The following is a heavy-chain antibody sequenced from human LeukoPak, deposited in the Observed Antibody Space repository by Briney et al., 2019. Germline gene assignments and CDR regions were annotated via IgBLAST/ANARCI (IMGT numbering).Heavy chain of an antibody. CDR2: IWYDASDK. J-gene: IGHJ4*02. V-gene: IGHV3-33*06. CDR3: AKPTRGGGGSFLIDH. Sequence: PGGSLRLSCAPSGFTFSDYAMHWVRQAPGKGLEWVAVIWYDASDKYYGDSVKGRFTISRDNSKNTLYLEMDSLRVEDTAVYFCAKPTRGGGGSFLIDHWGQGTLVTVSS. D-gene: IGHD1-26*01. CDR1: GFTFSDYA.